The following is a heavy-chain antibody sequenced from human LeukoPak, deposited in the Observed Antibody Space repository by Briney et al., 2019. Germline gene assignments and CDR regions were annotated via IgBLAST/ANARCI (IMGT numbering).Heavy chain of an antibody. CDR1: GGSISSSSYY. CDR3: ARAGYIYSGYEVDY. J-gene: IGHJ4*02. Sequence: SETLSLTCTVSGGSISSSSYYWGWIRQPPGKGLEWIGSIHYSGSTNYNPSLKSRVTISVDTSKNQFSLKLSSVTAADTAVYYCARAGYIYSGYEVDYWGQGTLVTVSS. D-gene: IGHD5-12*01. V-gene: IGHV4-39*07. CDR2: IHYSGST.